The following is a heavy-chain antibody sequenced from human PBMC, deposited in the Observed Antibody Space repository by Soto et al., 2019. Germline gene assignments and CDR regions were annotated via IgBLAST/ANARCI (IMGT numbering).Heavy chain of an antibody. CDR3: GRELWGSGDQ. J-gene: IGHJ4*02. CDR2: INPDGTTT. Sequence: EVQLVQFGGGLVQPGGSLRLSCAASGFTFSNYWMQWVRQGPGKGLVWVSNINPDGTTTSYTDSVKGRFTVSRDNARNTLYLQMNNLKVDDTAVYYCGRELWGSGDQWGQGTLVTVSS. CDR1: GFTFSNYW. D-gene: IGHD2-21*01. V-gene: IGHV3-74*01.